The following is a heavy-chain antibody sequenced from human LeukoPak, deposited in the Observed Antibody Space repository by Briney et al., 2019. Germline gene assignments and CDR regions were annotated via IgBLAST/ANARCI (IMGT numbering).Heavy chain of an antibody. CDR2: MNPNTGNT. V-gene: IGHV1-8*01. D-gene: IGHD3-16*02. CDR3: ARGPLVRLPSSFDP. Sequence: ASVKVSCKASGYTFTSYDINWVRQAPGQGLEWMGWMNPNTGNTGSAQRFQGRVTMTRDTSISTAYMELSSLRSEDAAVYYCARGPLVRLPSSFDPWGQGTLVTVSS. CDR1: GYTFTSYD. J-gene: IGHJ5*02.